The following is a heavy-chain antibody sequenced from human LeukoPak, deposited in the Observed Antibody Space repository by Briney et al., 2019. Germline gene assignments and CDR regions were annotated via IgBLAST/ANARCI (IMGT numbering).Heavy chain of an antibody. J-gene: IGHJ3*02. CDR1: GDAISSYY. D-gene: IGHD3-22*01. CDR3: AKSNGYGLIDI. V-gene: IGHV4-59*12. Sequence: SETLSLTCTVSGDAISSYYWSWIRQPPGKGLEWIAYIHYSGTTNYNPSLKSRVTISLDTSKNQFSLKLSSVTAADTAVYYCAKSNGYGLIDIWGQGTMVTVSS. CDR2: IHYSGTT.